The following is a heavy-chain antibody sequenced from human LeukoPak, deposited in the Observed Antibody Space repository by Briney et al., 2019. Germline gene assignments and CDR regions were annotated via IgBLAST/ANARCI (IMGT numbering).Heavy chain of an antibody. CDR3: ARHAVAGVVDY. D-gene: IGHD6-19*01. J-gene: IGHJ4*02. V-gene: IGHV2-70*04. CDR1: GFSLSTSGMR. Sequence: SGPALVKPTQTLTLTCTFSGFSLSTSGMRVSWIGQPPGKALEWLARIDWDDDKFYSTSLKTRLTISKDTSKNQVVLTMTNMDPVDTATYYCARHAVAGVVDYWGQGTLVTVSS. CDR2: IDWDDDK.